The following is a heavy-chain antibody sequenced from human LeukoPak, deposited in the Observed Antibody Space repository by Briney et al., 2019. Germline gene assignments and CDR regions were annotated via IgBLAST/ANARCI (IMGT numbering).Heavy chain of an antibody. J-gene: IGHJ4*02. V-gene: IGHV4-4*09. CDR2: IYTSGST. Sequence: PSETLSLTCTVSGGSISSYYWSWLRQPPGKGLEWIGYIYTSGSTNYNPSLKSRVTISVDTSKNQFSLKLSSVTAADTAVYYCARLPYYYDSSGYHEDYWGQGTLVTVSS. D-gene: IGHD3-22*01. CDR1: GGSISSYY. CDR3: ARLPYYYDSSGYHEDY.